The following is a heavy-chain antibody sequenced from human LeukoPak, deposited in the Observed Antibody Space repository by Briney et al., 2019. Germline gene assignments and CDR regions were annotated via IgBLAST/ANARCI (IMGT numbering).Heavy chain of an antibody. Sequence: GGSLRLSCAASGFTFSSYTMNWVRQAPGKGLGWVSIISGTSNTIYYADSVEGRFTISRDNAKNSLYLQMNSLRDEDTAVYYCARKGGGIIDYWGQGTLVTVSS. V-gene: IGHV3-48*02. CDR1: GFTFSSYT. CDR2: ISGTSNTI. J-gene: IGHJ4*02. CDR3: ARKGGGIIDY. D-gene: IGHD3-16*01.